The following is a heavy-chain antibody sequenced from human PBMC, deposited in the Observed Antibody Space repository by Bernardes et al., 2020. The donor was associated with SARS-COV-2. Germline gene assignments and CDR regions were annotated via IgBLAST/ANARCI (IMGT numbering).Heavy chain of an antibody. CDR1: GYSFTSYW. CDR3: ARRRYGDFGVDV. Sequence: GESLKISSKGSGYSFTSYWIGWVRQMPGKGLEWRGIIYPADSDPKYSPSYQGRVTISADKSVNTSYLQWSSLKASDTAIYYCARRRYGDFGVDVWGQWTTVTVSS. V-gene: IGHV5-51*01. J-gene: IGHJ6*02. CDR2: IYPADSDP. D-gene: IGHD4-17*01.